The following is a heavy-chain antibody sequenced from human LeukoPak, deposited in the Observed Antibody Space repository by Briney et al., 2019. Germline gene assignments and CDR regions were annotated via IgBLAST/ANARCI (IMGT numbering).Heavy chain of an antibody. J-gene: IGHJ4*02. D-gene: IGHD2-2*01. V-gene: IGHV3-74*01. CDR2: INTDGNIT. Sequence: GGSLRLSCAASGFTFSNFWMQWVRQAPGRGPVWVSRINTDGNITTYADSVKGRFTISRDNAKNALHLQMNTLRAEDTAVYYCARELSGTSSRHFDYWGQGTLVTVSS. CDR3: ARELSGTSSRHFDY. CDR1: GFTFSNFW.